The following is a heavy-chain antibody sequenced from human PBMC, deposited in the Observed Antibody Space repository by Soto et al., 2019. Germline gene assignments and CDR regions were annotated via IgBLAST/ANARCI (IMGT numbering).Heavy chain of an antibody. J-gene: IGHJ5*02. Sequence: SQTLSLTCAISLDSVSSNSAAWNWIRQSPSRGLEWLGRTYYRSKWYNDYAVSVKSRITINPDTSKNQFSLQLNSVTPEDTAVYYCARDVNPPGIAVVAGWFDPWGQGTPVTVSS. D-gene: IGHD6-19*01. CDR3: ARDVNPPGIAVVAGWFDP. CDR2: TYYRSKWYN. CDR1: LDSVSSNSAA. V-gene: IGHV6-1*01.